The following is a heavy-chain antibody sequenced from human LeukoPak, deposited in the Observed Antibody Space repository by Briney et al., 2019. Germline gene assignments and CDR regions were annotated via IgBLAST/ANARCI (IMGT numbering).Heavy chain of an antibody. CDR1: GASVSSGSYY. Sequence: SETLSPTCIVAGASVSSGSYYCSWIRQPPGRGLEWFGLIYYSGSTNYNPSLKSRVTISVDTSKNQFSLKLSSVTAADTAVYYCARVRQLILDYWGQGTLVTVSS. CDR3: ARVRQLILDY. J-gene: IGHJ4*02. D-gene: IGHD6-13*01. V-gene: IGHV4-61*01. CDR2: IYYSGST.